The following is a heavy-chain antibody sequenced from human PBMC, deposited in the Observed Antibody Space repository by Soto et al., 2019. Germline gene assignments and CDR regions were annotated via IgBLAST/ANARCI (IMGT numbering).Heavy chain of an antibody. CDR1: GVSISSRNYF. Sequence: SETLSLTCTVSGVSISSRNYFWGWIRQPPGKGLEWIGSIYYTGATDYNPSLKSPVTISVDTSQNQFSLKLSSVTAADTAVYFCARTVMPVGNLAAFDHWGQG. CDR2: IYYTGAT. D-gene: IGHD7-27*01. CDR3: ARTVMPVGNLAAFDH. J-gene: IGHJ4*02. V-gene: IGHV4-39*01.